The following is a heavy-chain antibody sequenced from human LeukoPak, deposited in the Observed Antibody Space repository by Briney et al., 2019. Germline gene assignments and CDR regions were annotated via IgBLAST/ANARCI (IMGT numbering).Heavy chain of an antibody. CDR1: GGSISSSSYY. Sequence: PSETLSLTCTVSGGSISSSSYYWGWIRQPPGKGLEWIGSIYYSGSTYYNPSLKSRVTISVDTSKNQFSLKLSSVTAADTAVYYCARVWVGIKYASSGWFDYWGQGTLVTVSS. J-gene: IGHJ4*02. CDR3: ARVWVGIKYASSGWFDY. D-gene: IGHD6-19*01. CDR2: IYYSGST. V-gene: IGHV4-39*07.